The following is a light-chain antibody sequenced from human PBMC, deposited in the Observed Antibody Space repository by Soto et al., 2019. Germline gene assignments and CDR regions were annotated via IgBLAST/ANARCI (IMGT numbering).Light chain of an antibody. CDR2: ATS. Sequence: EIVMTQSPATLSVSPGERATLSCRASQSVSTNLVWYQQKPGQAPRLLIYATSTRATGIPARFSGSGSGTEFTLTISSLESEDSAVYYCQQYNYWPPFTFGQGTKLEIK. CDR1: QSVSTN. J-gene: IGKJ2*01. V-gene: IGKV3D-15*01. CDR3: QQYNYWPPFT.